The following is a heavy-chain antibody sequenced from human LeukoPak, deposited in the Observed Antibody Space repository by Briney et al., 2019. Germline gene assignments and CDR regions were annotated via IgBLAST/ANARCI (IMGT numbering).Heavy chain of an antibody. CDR1: GFTLSSYS. CDR2: ISSSSSYI. CDR3: ARVEYCSSTSCFRY. J-gene: IGHJ4*02. Sequence: GGSLRLSCAASGFTLSSYSMNWVRQASGKGLEWVSSISSSSSYIYYADSVKGRFTISRDNAKNSLYLQMNSLRAEDTAVYYCARVEYCSSTSCFRYWGQGTLVTVSS. D-gene: IGHD2-2*01. V-gene: IGHV3-21*01.